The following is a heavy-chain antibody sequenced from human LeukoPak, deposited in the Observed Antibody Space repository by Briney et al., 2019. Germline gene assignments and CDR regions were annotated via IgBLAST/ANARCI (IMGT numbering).Heavy chain of an antibody. V-gene: IGHV4-59*12. J-gene: IGHJ4*02. Sequence: ASETLSLTCTVSGGSISSYYWSWIRQPPGKGLEWIGYIYYSGSTNYNPSLKSRVTISVDTSKNQFSLKLSSVTAADTAVYYCAREAIVPYDSSGYYYSDYWGQGTLVTSPQ. CDR3: AREAIVPYDSSGYYYSDY. CDR1: GGSISSYY. CDR2: IYYSGST. D-gene: IGHD3-22*01.